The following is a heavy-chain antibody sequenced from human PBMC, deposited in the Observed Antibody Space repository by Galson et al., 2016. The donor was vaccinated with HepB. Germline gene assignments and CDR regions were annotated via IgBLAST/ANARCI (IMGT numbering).Heavy chain of an antibody. V-gene: IGHV4-4*02. D-gene: IGHD3-3*01. CDR3: ARGGGGFLQWPHGFDI. J-gene: IGHJ3*02. Sequence: SETLSLTCAVSGGSISSSNWWSWVRQPPGMGLEWIGEIYHSGSTNYNPSLKSRVTISIDNSKNQFSLKLNSVTAADTAVYSCARGGGGFLQWPHGFDIWGQGTMVTVSS. CDR1: GGSISSSNW. CDR2: IYHSGST.